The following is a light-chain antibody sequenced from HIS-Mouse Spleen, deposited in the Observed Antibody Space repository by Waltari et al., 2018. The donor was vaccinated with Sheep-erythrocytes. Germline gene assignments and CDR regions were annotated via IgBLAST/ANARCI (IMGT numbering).Light chain of an antibody. Sequence: QSALTQPASVSGSPGQSITISCTGTSSDVGGYNSVSRYQQHPGKAPKLMIYEVSNRPSGVSNRFSGFKSGNTASLTISGLQAEDEADYYCSSYTSSSTWVFGGGTKLTVL. V-gene: IGLV2-14*01. CDR1: SSDVGGYNS. J-gene: IGLJ3*02. CDR3: SSYTSSSTWV. CDR2: EVS.